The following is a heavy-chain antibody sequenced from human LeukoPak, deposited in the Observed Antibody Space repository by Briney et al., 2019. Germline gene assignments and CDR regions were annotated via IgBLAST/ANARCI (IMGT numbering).Heavy chain of an antibody. CDR1: GGSISSYY. D-gene: IGHD3-22*01. J-gene: IGHJ4*02. CDR3: ARDGYYYDSSPSFDY. Sequence: PSETLSLTCTVSGGSISSYYWSWIRQPAGKGLEWIGRIYTSGSTNYNPSLKSRVTMSVDTSKNQFSLKLSSVTAADTAVYYCARDGYYYDSSPSFDYWGQGTPVTVSS. V-gene: IGHV4-4*07. CDR2: IYTSGST.